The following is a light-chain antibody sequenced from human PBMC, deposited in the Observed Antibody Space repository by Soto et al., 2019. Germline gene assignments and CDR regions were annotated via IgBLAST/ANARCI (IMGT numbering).Light chain of an antibody. CDR3: ISYRGSDPYYV. CDR1: SSDIGSYNY. CDR2: EVR. J-gene: IGLJ1*01. V-gene: IGLV2-14*01. Sequence: QSVLTQPASVSGSPGQSITISCTGTSSDIGSYNYVAWYQQFPGKTPKLIIYEVRNRPSGVSFRFSGSKSGNTASLTISGLQAEDEADYYCISYRGSDPYYVFGTGTKLTVL.